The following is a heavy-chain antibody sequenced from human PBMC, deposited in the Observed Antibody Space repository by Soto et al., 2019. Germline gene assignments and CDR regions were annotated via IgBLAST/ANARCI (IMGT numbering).Heavy chain of an antibody. J-gene: IGHJ4*02. V-gene: IGHV4-39*01. CDR2: IYYSGTT. CDR1: GGSISSSSYY. Sequence: SETLSLTCTVSGGSISSSSYYWGWIRQPPGKGLVWIGSIYYSGTTYYNPSLKSRVTISVDTSKNQFSLKLSSVTAADTAVYYCARHRGYYDILTGYYTELNFDYWGQGTLVTVSS. D-gene: IGHD3-9*01. CDR3: ARHRGYYDILTGYYTELNFDY.